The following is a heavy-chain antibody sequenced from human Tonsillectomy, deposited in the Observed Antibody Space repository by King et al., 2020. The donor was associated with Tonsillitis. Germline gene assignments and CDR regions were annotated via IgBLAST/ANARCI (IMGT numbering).Heavy chain of an antibody. CDR3: ASALGYSSSAAFDI. V-gene: IGHV4-39*01. J-gene: IGHJ3*02. CDR2: IYYSGST. CDR1: GGSISSSSYY. Sequence: LQLQESGPGLVKPSETLSLTCTVSGGSISSSSYYWGWIRQPPGKGLEWIGSIYYSGSTYYNPSLKSRVTISVDTSKNQFSLKLSSVTAADTAVYHCASALGYSSSAAFDIWGQGTMVTVSS. D-gene: IGHD6-6*01.